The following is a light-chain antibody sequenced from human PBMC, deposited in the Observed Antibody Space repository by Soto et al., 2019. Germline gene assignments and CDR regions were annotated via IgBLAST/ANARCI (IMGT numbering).Light chain of an antibody. J-gene: IGKJ1*01. CDR2: GAS. CDR1: RSVSSN. CDR3: QQFNNWPRT. V-gene: IGKV3-15*01. Sequence: EIVMTQSPATLSVSPGERATLSCSASRSVSSNLAWYQQKPDQAPRLLIYGASTRATGIPARFSGSGSGTEFTLTISSLQSEDFAVYYCQQFNNWPRTFGQGTKVDIK.